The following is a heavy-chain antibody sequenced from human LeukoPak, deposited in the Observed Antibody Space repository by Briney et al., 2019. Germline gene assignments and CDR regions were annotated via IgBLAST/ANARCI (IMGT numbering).Heavy chain of an antibody. CDR3: ARDNGSWLDN. CDR1: GGSFSGYY. CDR2: INHSGST. Sequence: SETLSLTCAVYGGSFSGYYWSWIRQPPGKGLEWIGEINHSGSTNYNPSLKSRVTISVDTSKNQFSLKLSSVTAADTAVYYCARDNGSWLDNWGQGTLVTVSS. J-gene: IGHJ5*02. D-gene: IGHD1-20*01. V-gene: IGHV4-34*01.